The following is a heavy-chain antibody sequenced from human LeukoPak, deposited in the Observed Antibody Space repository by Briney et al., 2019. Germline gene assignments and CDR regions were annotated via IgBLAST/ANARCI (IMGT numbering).Heavy chain of an antibody. CDR2: ISYSGSNK. D-gene: IGHD3-10*01. J-gene: IGHJ3*02. CDR3: AKDSGSNTFDI. Sequence: SGGSLRLSCEASGFTFSSHGMHWVRQAPGKGLEWVAVISYSGSNKACADSVKGRFTISRDNSKSTLYLQMNSLRAEDTAMYYCAKDSGSNTFDIWGQGTMVTVSS. CDR1: GFTFSSHG. V-gene: IGHV3-30*18.